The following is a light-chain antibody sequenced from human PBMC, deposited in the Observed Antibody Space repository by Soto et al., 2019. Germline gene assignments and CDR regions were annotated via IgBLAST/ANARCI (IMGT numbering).Light chain of an antibody. V-gene: IGLV2-8*01. CDR2: EVS. CDR3: SSYAGSNNLGV. Sequence: QYALTQPPSASGSPGQSVTISCTGTSSDVGGYNYVSWYQQHPGKAPKLMIYEVSKRPSGVPDRFSGSKSGNTASLTVSGLQAEDEADYYCSSYAGSNNLGVFGGGTKLTVL. J-gene: IGLJ2*01. CDR1: SSDVGGYNY.